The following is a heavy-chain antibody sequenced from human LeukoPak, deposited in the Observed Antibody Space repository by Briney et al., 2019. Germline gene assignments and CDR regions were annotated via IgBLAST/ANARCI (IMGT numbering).Heavy chain of an antibody. CDR1: GASVSAYY. CDR3: SMFGVVLHPPDAFDI. Sequence: SETLFLTCGVYGASVSAYYWTWIRQSPGKGLEWIGDINHAGNTSYNKALKSRVTVSLDTTKNRISLRLSSMTAADTAVYYCSMFGVVLHPPDAFDIWGQGTMVTVSS. D-gene: IGHD3-3*01. CDR2: INHAGNT. V-gene: IGHV4-34*01. J-gene: IGHJ3*02.